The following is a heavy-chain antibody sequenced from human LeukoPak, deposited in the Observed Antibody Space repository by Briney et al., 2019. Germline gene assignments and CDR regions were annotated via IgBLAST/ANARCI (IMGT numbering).Heavy chain of an antibody. CDR1: GFTFSSYA. J-gene: IGHJ4*02. CDR3: AGNTYYYDSSGLN. D-gene: IGHD3-22*01. Sequence: PGGSLRLSCAASGFTFSSYAMHWVRQAPGKGLEWVAVISYDGSNKYYADSVKGRSTISRDNSKDTLYLQMNSLRAEDTAVYYCAGNTYYYDSSGLNWGQGTLVTVSS. V-gene: IGHV3-30-3*01. CDR2: ISYDGSNK.